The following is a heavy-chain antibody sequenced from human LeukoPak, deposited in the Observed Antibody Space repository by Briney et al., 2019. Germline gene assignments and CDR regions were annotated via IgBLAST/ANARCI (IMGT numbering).Heavy chain of an antibody. CDR3: ARHNRIYYYGSGSVYFDY. CDR1: GGSISSYY. CDR2: IYYSGST. J-gene: IGHJ4*02. D-gene: IGHD3-10*01. Sequence: SETLSLTCTVSGGSISSYYWSWIRQPPGKGLEWIGYIYYSGSTNYNPSLKSRVTISVDTSKNQFSLKLSSVTAADTAVYYCARHNRIYYYGSGSVYFDYWGQGTLVTVSS. V-gene: IGHV4-59*08.